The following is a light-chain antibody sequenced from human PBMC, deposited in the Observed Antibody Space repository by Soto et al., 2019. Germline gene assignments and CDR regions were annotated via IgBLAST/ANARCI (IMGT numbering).Light chain of an antibody. V-gene: IGKV3-15*01. CDR2: GAS. J-gene: IGKJ1*01. CDR3: QQYNNWPPWT. Sequence: EIVMTQSPATLSVSPGESVTLSCRASQSIRSNLAWYQQTPGQAPRLVIYGASTRATGIPARFSGSGSGTEFTLTISSLQSEDCAVYYCQQYNNWPPWTFGQGTKVEIE. CDR1: QSIRSN.